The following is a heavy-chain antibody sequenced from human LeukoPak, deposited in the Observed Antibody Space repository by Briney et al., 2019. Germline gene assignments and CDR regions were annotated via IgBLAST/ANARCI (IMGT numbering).Heavy chain of an antibody. Sequence: GGSLRLSCAASGFMFDDYAMHWVRQVPGKGLEWVSGISWNSGSIDYADSVKGRFTISRDNAKNCLYLQVNSLRAEDTAFYFCAKAEGFFGGYYDHWGQGTLVTVSS. J-gene: IGHJ4*02. CDR3: AKAEGFFGGYYDH. CDR2: ISWNSGSI. V-gene: IGHV3-9*01. D-gene: IGHD4-23*01. CDR1: GFMFDDYA.